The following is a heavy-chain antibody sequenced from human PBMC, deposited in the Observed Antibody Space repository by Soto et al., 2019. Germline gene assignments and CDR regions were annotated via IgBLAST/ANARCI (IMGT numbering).Heavy chain of an antibody. J-gene: IGHJ6*02. CDR1: GYTFTSYG. Sequence: WASVKVSCKASGYTFTSYGISWVRQAPGQGLEWMGWISAYNGNTNYAQKLQGRVTMTTDTSTSTAYMELRSLRSDDTAVYYCARVYYDFWSGYGAEYYGMDVWGQGTTVTVSS. V-gene: IGHV1-18*04. CDR3: ARVYYDFWSGYGAEYYGMDV. CDR2: ISAYNGNT. D-gene: IGHD3-3*01.